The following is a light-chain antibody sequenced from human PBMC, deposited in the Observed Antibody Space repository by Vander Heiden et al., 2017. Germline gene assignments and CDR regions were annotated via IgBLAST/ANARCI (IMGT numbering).Light chain of an antibody. J-gene: IGLJ3*02. V-gene: IGLV2-8*01. Sequence: VTISCTGTSSDVGGYNYVSWYQQHPGKAPKLMIYEVSKRPSGVPDRFSGSKSGNTASLTVSGPQAEDEADDYCSSYAGSNKVFGGGTKLTVL. CDR1: SSDVGGYNY. CDR2: EVS. CDR3: SSYAGSNKV.